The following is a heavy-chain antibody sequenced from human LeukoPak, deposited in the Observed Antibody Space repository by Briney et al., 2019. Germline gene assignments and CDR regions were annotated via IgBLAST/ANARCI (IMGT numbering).Heavy chain of an antibody. CDR1: GGSISSYY. CDR3: AREGKPSSIWYVFDC. J-gene: IGHJ4*02. V-gene: IGHV4-59*12. CDR2: IYYSGST. D-gene: IGHD6-13*01. Sequence: SETLSLTCTVSGGSISSYYWSWIRQPPGKGLEWIGYIYYSGSTNYNPSLKSRVTISVDTSKNQFSLKLSSVTAADTAVYYCAREGKPSSIWYVFDCWGQGTLVTVSS.